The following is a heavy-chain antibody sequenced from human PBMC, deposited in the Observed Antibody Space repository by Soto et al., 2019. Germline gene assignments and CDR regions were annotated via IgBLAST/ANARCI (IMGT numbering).Heavy chain of an antibody. J-gene: IGHJ4*02. CDR3: ARHRDNGDYVRY. CDR1: GGSISSSSYY. V-gene: IGHV4-39*01. CDR2: IYYSGST. Sequence: QLQLQESGPGLVKPSETLSLTCTVSGGSISSSSYYWGWIRQPPGKGLEWIGSIYYSGSTYYNPSLRRRVTLSVDTSKNQFSLKLSSVTAAATAVYYCARHRDNGDYVRYWGQGTLVTVSS. D-gene: IGHD4-17*01.